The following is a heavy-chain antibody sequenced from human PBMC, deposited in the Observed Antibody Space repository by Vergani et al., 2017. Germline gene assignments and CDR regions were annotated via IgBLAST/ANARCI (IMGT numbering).Heavy chain of an antibody. Sequence: QVQLVESVGGVVQPGRSLRLSCAASGFTFNQYSMHWVRQAPGKGLEWVAVTWYDGNNKQYAYSVKGRFTISRDNSKSTMYLQMNSLRDEGTGVYYCARDLRLLYNRFDPWGQGTLVTVSS. V-gene: IGHV3-33*01. CDR1: GFTFNQYS. CDR3: ARDLRLLYNRFDP. J-gene: IGHJ5*02. CDR2: TWYDGNNK. D-gene: IGHD1-14*01.